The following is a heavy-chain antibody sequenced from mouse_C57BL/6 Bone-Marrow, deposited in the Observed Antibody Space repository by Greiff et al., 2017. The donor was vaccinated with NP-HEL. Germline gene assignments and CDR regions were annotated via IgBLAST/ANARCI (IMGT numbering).Heavy chain of an antibody. CDR1: GFTFSSYA. D-gene: IGHD2-3*01. CDR3: ARDRENGYSYFDY. CDR2: ISDGGSYT. Sequence: EVMLVESGGGLVKPGGSLKLSCAASGFTFSSYAMSWVRQTPEKRLEWVATISDGGSYTYYPDNVKGRFTISRDNAKNNLYLQMSHLKSEDTAMYYCARDRENGYSYFDYWGQGTTLTVSS. V-gene: IGHV5-4*01. J-gene: IGHJ2*01.